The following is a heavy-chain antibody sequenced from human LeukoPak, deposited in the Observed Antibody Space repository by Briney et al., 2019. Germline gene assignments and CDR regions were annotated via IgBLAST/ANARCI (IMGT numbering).Heavy chain of an antibody. CDR3: ARQEDHGANKHDY. V-gene: IGHV5-51*01. J-gene: IGHJ4*02. Sequence: LGESLKISCKGSGSSFASYWIGWVRQMPGKGLEWMGIIYPGDSDTRYSPSFQGQVTFSADRSITTAYLQWSSLKASDTAMYFCARQEDHGANKHDYWGQGTLVTVSS. CDR1: GSSFASYW. CDR2: IYPGDSDT. D-gene: IGHD4-17*01.